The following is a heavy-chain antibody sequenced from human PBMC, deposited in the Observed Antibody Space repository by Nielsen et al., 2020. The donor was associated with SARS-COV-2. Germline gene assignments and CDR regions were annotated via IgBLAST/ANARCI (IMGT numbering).Heavy chain of an antibody. CDR2: INPNSGGT. V-gene: IGHV1-2*02. J-gene: IGHJ4*02. CDR1: GYTFTGYY. Sequence: ASVKVSCKASGYTFTGYYMHWVRQAPGQGLEWMGWINPNSGGTNYAQKFQGRVTMTRDTSISTAYMELSRLRSDDTALYYCAKGVLYSFGPGLTGYSSGWYNFFDYWGQGTLVTVSS. CDR3: AKGVLYSFGPGLTGYSSGWYNFFDY. D-gene: IGHD6-19*01.